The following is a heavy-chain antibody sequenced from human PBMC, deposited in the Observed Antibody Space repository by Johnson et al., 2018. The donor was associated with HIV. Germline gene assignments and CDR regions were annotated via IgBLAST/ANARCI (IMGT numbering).Heavy chain of an antibody. J-gene: IGHJ3*02. CDR2: SSGSGGTT. CDR1: GFTFSSYA. CDR3: ARGLGLQQIDI. Sequence: VQLVESGGGLVQPGGSLRLSCAASGFTFSSYAMSWVRQAPGKGLQLVSSSSGSGGTTYYADSVKGRFAISRDNSKNTLYLQMNRLRADDTAVYYCARGLGLQQIDIWGQGTMVTVSS. V-gene: IGHV3-23*04. D-gene: IGHD3-16*01.